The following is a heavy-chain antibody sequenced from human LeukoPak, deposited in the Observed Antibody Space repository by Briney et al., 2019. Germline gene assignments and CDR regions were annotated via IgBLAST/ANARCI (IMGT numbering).Heavy chain of an antibody. J-gene: IGHJ4*02. CDR3: ARDRNMITFGGVIVTIDY. CDR1: GFTVSSNY. CDR2: ISSSSSYI. V-gene: IGHV3-21*01. D-gene: IGHD3-16*02. Sequence: GGSLSLSCAASGFTVSSNYMSWVRQAPGKGLEWVSSISSSSSYIYYADSVKGRFTISRDNAKNSLYLQMNSLRAEDTAVYYCARDRNMITFGGVIVTIDYWGQGTLVTVSS.